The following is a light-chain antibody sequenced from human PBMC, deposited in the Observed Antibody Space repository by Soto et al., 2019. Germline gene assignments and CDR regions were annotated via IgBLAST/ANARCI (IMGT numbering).Light chain of an antibody. CDR1: QSVSNNF. J-gene: IGKJ4*01. CDR2: VAS. V-gene: IGKV3D-20*02. CDR3: QQRSNWPT. Sequence: EIVLTQSPGTLSLSPGERATLSCRASQSVSNNFLAWYQQQPGQSPRLLIYVASSRATGIPDRFSGSGSGTDFTLTIISLEPEDFAVYYCQQRSNWPTFGGGTKVDIK.